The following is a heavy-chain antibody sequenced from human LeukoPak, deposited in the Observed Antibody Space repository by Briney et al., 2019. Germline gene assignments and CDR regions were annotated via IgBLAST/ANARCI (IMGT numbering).Heavy chain of an antibody. CDR2: ISSSSSYI. CDR1: GFTFSSYA. J-gene: IGHJ3*02. Sequence: GRSLRLSCAASGFTFSSYAMHWVRQAPGKGLEWVSSISSSSSYIYYADSVKGRFTISRDNAKNSLYLQMNSLRAEDTAVYYCASSGYDWAAFDIWGQGTMVTVSS. CDR3: ASSGYDWAAFDI. D-gene: IGHD5-12*01. V-gene: IGHV3-21*01.